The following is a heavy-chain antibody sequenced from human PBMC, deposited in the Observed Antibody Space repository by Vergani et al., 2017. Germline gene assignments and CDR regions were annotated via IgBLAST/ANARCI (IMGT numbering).Heavy chain of an antibody. J-gene: IGHJ4*02. CDR1: GYSFTSFA. D-gene: IGHD6-19*01. V-gene: IGHV7-4-1*02. CDR3: ARGWVSGWYGELGY. CDR2: INTHTGRP. Sequence: QVQLVQSGSELRRPGASVKVSCMTSIKASGYSFTSFAINWLRQAPGQGLEWLGWINTHTGRPAYAQGFTGRFVFFLDASVSTTYLQISSLEAEDTAVYFCARGWVSGWYGELGYWGQGTLVTVSS.